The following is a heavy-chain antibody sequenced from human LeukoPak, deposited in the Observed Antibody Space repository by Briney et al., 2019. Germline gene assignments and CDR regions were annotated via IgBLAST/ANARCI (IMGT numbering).Heavy chain of an antibody. CDR3: AKASTGEGVS. D-gene: IGHD7-27*01. CDR1: GFTFSTYG. V-gene: IGHV3-30*02. CDR2: IRYDGSNK. Sequence: GGSLRLSCAASGFTFSTYGMHWVRQAPGKGLDWVAFIRYDGSNKYYADSVKGRFTISRDNSKNTLYLQMNSLRPEDTAVFYCAKASTGEGVSWGQGTLVTVSS. J-gene: IGHJ5*02.